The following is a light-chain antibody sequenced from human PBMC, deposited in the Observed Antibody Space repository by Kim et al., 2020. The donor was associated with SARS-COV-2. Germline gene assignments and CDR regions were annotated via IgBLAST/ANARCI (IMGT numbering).Light chain of an antibody. Sequence: QSVLTQPASVSGSPGQSITISCTGTSSDLGGYAYVSWYQQYPGKAPKLIIYDVSRRHSGVSNRFSASKSGNAASLTISGLQAEDKADYYCSSYTTYTTWVFGGGTQLTVL. J-gene: IGLJ3*02. CDR3: SSYTTYTTWV. CDR1: SSDLGGYAY. CDR2: DVS. V-gene: IGLV2-14*01.